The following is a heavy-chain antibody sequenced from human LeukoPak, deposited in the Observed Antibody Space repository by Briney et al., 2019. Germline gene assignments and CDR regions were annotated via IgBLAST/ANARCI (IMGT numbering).Heavy chain of an antibody. CDR2: ISSSSSYI. CDR3: ARGRVSSSVYYSTYYYYFYMDV. J-gene: IGHJ6*03. CDR1: GFTFSSYS. V-gene: IGHV3-21*01. Sequence: PGGSLRLSCAASGFTFSSYSMNWVRQAPGKGLEWVSSISSSSSYIYYADSVKGRFTISRDNAKNSLYLQMNSLRAEDTAVYYCARGRVSSSVYYSTYYYYFYMDVWGKGTTVTVSS. D-gene: IGHD4-11*01.